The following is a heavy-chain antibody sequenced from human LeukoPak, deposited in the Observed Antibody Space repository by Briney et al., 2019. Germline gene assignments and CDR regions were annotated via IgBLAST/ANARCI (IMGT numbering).Heavy chain of an antibody. J-gene: IGHJ6*03. CDR3: ARDETTVPYLYYYYYYMDV. D-gene: IGHD4-11*01. CDR2: ISSSSSTI. V-gene: IGHV3-48*04. CDR1: GFTFSSYS. Sequence: PSGGSLRLSCAVSGFTFSSYSMNWVRQAPGKGLEWVSYISSSSSTIYYADSVKGRFTISRDNATNSLYLQMNSLRAEDTAVYYCARDETTVPYLYYYYYYMDVWGKGTTVTVSS.